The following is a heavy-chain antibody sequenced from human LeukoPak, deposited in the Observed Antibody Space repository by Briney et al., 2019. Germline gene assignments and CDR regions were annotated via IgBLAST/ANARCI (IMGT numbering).Heavy chain of an antibody. D-gene: IGHD5-12*01. Sequence: GGSLRLSCAASGFTFTNAWMNWVRQAPGKGLEWVGRIKSKPAGGTTDYAAPVKGRFTISRDDSKTTVYLQMNSLEIEDTAVYYCTTTRGYSGYDYGYWGQGSLVTVSS. J-gene: IGHJ4*02. CDR3: TTTRGYSGYDYGY. CDR1: GFTFTNAW. V-gene: IGHV3-15*01. CDR2: IKSKPAGGTT.